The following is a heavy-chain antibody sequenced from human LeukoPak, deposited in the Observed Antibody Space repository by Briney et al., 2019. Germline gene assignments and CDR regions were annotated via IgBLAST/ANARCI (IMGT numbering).Heavy chain of an antibody. J-gene: IGHJ6*03. CDR1: GGSISSSSYY. Sequence: PSETLSLTCTVSGGSISSSSYYWGWIRQPPGKGLEWIGNIYYSGSTYYNPSLKSRVTISLDTSKNQFSLKLSSVTAADTAVYYCARDSPLTYDFWSGHYYYYMDVWGKGTTVTVSS. CDR3: ARDSPLTYDFWSGHYYYYMDV. D-gene: IGHD3-3*01. V-gene: IGHV4-39*07. CDR2: IYYSGST.